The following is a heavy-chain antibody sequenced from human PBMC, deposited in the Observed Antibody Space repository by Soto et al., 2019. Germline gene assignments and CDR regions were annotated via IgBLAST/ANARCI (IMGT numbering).Heavy chain of an antibody. CDR1: GGSISSGGYS. CDR2: IYPTGTT. V-gene: IGHV4-30-2*06. Sequence: PSETLSLTCTVSGGSISSGGYSWSWIRQSPEKGLEWIGCIYPTGTTYYHPSLKSRVTISVDTSRNQFSLNLTSVTAADTAVYYCASEPTGPSHSWGLWGQGTTVTVSS. D-gene: IGHD3-16*01. CDR3: ASEPTGPSHSWGL. J-gene: IGHJ6*02.